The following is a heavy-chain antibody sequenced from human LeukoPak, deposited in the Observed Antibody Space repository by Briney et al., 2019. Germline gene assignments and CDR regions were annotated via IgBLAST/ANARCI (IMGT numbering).Heavy chain of an antibody. D-gene: IGHD3-10*01. Sequence: GASVKVSCKASGYTFTDYYINWVRQAPGQGLEWMGWINPNSGDTNYAQKSQDRVTMTRDTSISTAYIELNLLRSDDTAVYYCARGDYYGSPKVVAAWGQGTLVTVSS. CDR2: INPNSGDT. CDR1: GYTFTDYY. CDR3: ARGDYYGSPKVVAA. J-gene: IGHJ5*02. V-gene: IGHV1-2*02.